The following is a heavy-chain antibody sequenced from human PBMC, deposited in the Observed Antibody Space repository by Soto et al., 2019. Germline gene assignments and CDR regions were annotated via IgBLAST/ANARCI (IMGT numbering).Heavy chain of an antibody. CDR1: GYTFTSYG. Sequence: QVQLVQSGAEVKKPGASVKVSCKASGYTFTSYGISWVRQAPGQGLEWMGWISAYNGNTNYAQKLQGRVTMTTDTSTSTDDMEVRSLSSADTAVYYCARAPYADGDYYGEERNWFGPWGQGTLVTVSS. J-gene: IGHJ5*02. CDR3: ARAPYADGDYYGEERNWFGP. D-gene: IGHD4-17*01. CDR2: ISAYNGNT. V-gene: IGHV1-18*01.